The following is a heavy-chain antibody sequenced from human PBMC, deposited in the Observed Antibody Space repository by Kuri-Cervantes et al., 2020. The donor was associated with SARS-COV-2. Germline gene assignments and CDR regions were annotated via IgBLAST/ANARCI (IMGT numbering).Heavy chain of an antibody. Sequence: GGSLRLSCAASGFTFSSYSMNWVRQAPGKGLEWVSSISSSSYIYYADSVEGRFTISRDNAKNSLYLQMNSLRAEDTAVYYCARAYYYDSSGYYSNWFDPWGQGTLVTVSS. V-gene: IGHV3-21*01. CDR2: ISSSSYI. J-gene: IGHJ5*02. CDR1: GFTFSSYS. CDR3: ARAYYYDSSGYYSNWFDP. D-gene: IGHD3-22*01.